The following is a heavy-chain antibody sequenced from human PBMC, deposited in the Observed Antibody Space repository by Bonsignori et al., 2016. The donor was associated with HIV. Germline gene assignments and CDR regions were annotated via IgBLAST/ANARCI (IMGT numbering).Heavy chain of an antibody. CDR3: ARETVGTYYYDSSGYYIIFDY. J-gene: IGHJ4*02. D-gene: IGHD3-22*01. CDR2: IYTSGST. CDR1: GGSISSGSYY. V-gene: IGHV4-61*02. Sequence: SETLSLTCTVSGGSISSGSYYWSWIRQPAGKGLEWIGRIYTSGSTNYNPSLKSRVTISVDTSKNQFSLKLSSVTAADTAVYYCARETVGTYYYDSSGYYIIFDYWGQGTLVTVSS.